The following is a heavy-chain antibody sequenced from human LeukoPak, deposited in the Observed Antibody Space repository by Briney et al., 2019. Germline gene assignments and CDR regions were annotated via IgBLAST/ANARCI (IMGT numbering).Heavy chain of an antibody. D-gene: IGHD3-22*01. V-gene: IGHV4-59*01. Sequence: PSETLSLTCTVSGGSISSYYWSWIRQPPGKGLEWIGYIYYSGSTNYNPSLKSRVTISVDTSKNQFSLKLTSLTAADTAVYYRARAGVSSGYWSLWGQGTLVTVSS. CDR2: IYYSGST. CDR3: ARAGVSSGYWSL. CDR1: GGSISSYY. J-gene: IGHJ4*02.